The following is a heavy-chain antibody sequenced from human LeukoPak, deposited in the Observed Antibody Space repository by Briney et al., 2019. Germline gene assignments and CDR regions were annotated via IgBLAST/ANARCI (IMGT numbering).Heavy chain of an antibody. Sequence: NPSETLSLTCTVSGGSINSYYWSWIRQPPGKGLEWIGYIYYGGSTDYNPSLKSRVTISVDTSKNQFSLKLSSVTAADTAVYYCATLRYCGGGSCFPKYFQHWGQGTLVTVSS. CDR3: ATLRYCGGGSCFPKYFQH. J-gene: IGHJ1*01. CDR1: GGSINSYY. V-gene: IGHV4-59*08. D-gene: IGHD2-15*01. CDR2: IYYGGST.